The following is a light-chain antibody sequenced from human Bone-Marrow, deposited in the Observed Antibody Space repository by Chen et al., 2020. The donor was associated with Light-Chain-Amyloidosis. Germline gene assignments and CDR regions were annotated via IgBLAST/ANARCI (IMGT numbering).Light chain of an antibody. V-gene: IGKV1-33*01. CDR3: QQYGGLSYT. Sequence: DIQMTPSPSSLSVSIGERVTITCQASQDSRNYLTWYQQKPGKPPKPLIYDASNLQTGVPSRFSGSVSGTDFTFTINRLQPDDFATYFCQQYGGLSYTFGQGTKLEIK. CDR2: DAS. CDR1: QDSRNY. J-gene: IGKJ2*01.